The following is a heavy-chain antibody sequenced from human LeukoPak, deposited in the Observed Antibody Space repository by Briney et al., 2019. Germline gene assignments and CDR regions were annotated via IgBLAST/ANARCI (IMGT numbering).Heavy chain of an antibody. CDR3: AREARNFAFDI. CDR1: GYTFTIYY. CDR2: INPSGGST. D-gene: IGHD1-14*01. Sequence: ASVKVSCKASGYTFTIYYMHWVRQAPGQGLEWMGIINPSGGSTSYAQKFQGRVTMTRDTSTSTVYMELSSLRSEDTAVYYCAREARNFAFDIWGQGTMVTFSS. V-gene: IGHV1-46*03. J-gene: IGHJ3*02.